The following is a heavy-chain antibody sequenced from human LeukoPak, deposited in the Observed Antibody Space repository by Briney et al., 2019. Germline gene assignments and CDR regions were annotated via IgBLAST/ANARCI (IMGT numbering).Heavy chain of an antibody. CDR2: IVVGSGNT. D-gene: IGHD6-13*01. CDR1: GFTFTSSA. V-gene: IGHV1-58*01. CDR3: AKRHSRSWYAPFDP. Sequence: GTSVKVSCKASGFTFTSSAVHWVRQARAQRLEWIGWIVVGSGNTNYAQKFQERVTITRDMSTSTAYMELSSLRSEDTAVYYCAKRHSRSWYAPFDPWGQGTLVTVSS. J-gene: IGHJ5*02.